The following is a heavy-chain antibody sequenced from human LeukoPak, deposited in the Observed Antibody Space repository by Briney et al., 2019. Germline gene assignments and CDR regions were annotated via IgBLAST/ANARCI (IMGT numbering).Heavy chain of an antibody. V-gene: IGHV3-23*01. J-gene: IGHJ6*02. CDR2: ISSGGTT. D-gene: IGHD5-18*01. Sequence: GGSLRLSCAASGFTFSSYAMNWVRQAPGKGLEWVSLISSGGTTYYADSVKGRFTISRDNSKNTLYLHMDSLRAEDTAVYYCARDPAPAMVRSGMDVWGQGTTVTVSS. CDR1: GFTFSSYA. CDR3: ARDPAPAMVRSGMDV.